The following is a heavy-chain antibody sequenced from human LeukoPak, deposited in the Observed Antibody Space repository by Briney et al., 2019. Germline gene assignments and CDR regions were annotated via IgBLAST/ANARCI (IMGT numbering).Heavy chain of an antibody. V-gene: IGHV1-2*02. Sequence: ASVKVSRKASGYTFTGYYMHWVRQAPGQGLEWMGWINPNSGDTNYAQKYQGRVTMTRDTSISTAYMELSRLRSDDTAVYYCARLSPSSSSDYWGQGTLVTVSS. CDR1: GYTFTGYY. D-gene: IGHD6-6*01. J-gene: IGHJ4*02. CDR2: INPNSGDT. CDR3: ARLSPSSSSDY.